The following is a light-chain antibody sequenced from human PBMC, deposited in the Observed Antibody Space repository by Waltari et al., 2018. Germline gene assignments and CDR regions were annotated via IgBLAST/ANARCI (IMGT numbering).Light chain of an antibody. Sequence: IQLTQSPSPLPASLGDRVTITCRASQGISSSLAWYQNKVGEAPKLRLYGASSLESGVPSRFSGSGSGTVYTLTISSLQPEDFATYYCQQYFGIPITFGQGTRLE. CDR1: QGISSS. CDR2: GAS. J-gene: IGKJ5*01. V-gene: IGKV1-NL1*01. CDR3: QQYFGIPIT.